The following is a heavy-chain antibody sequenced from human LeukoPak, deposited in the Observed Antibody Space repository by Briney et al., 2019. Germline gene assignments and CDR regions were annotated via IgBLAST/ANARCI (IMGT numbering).Heavy chain of an antibody. D-gene: IGHD3-10*01. Sequence: SETLSLTCTVSGGSISSSSYYWGWIRQTPGKGLEWIGSIYYSGSTYYNPSLKSRVTISVDTSKNQFSLKLSSVTAADTAVYYCARCMVRGNFYYMDVWGKGTTVTVSS. V-gene: IGHV4-39*01. CDR2: IYYSGST. CDR1: GGSISSSSYY. CDR3: ARCMVRGNFYYMDV. J-gene: IGHJ6*03.